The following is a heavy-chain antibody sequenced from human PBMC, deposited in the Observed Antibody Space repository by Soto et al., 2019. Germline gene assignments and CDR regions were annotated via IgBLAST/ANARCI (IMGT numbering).Heavy chain of an antibody. V-gene: IGHV3-21*01. CDR3: ARDNGEYSSSYDP. CDR1: GFTFSSYS. D-gene: IGHD6-6*01. CDR2: ISSSSSYI. J-gene: IGHJ5*02. Sequence: GGSLRLSCAASGFTFSSYSMNWVRQAPGKGLEWVSSISSSSSYIYYADSVKGRFTISRDNAKNSLYLQMNSLRAEDTAVYYCARDNGEYSSSYDPWGQGTLVTVSS.